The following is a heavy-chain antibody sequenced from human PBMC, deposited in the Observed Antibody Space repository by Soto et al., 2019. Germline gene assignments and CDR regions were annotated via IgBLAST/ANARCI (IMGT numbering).Heavy chain of an antibody. J-gene: IGHJ6*02. Sequence: GGSLRLSCAASGFTFSSYGMHWVRQAPGKGLEWVAVISYDGSNKYYADSVKGRFTISRDNSKNTLYLQMNSLRAEDTAVYYCAKELGGRDYDFWSGYYSWDYYYYGMDVWGQGTTVTVSS. V-gene: IGHV3-30*18. CDR3: AKELGGRDYDFWSGYYSWDYYYYGMDV. CDR1: GFTFSSYG. CDR2: ISYDGSNK. D-gene: IGHD3-3*01.